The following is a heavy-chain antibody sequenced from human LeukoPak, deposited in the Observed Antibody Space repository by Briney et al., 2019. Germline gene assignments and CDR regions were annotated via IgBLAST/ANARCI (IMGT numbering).Heavy chain of an antibody. CDR1: GSSFSSYG. J-gene: IGHJ4*02. D-gene: IGHD6-19*01. CDR3: ARDSLPMAVTGPFDH. CDR2: IWFDGSNI. Sequence: PGGSLRLSCAASGSSFSSYGMHWVRQAPGKGLEWVTSIWFDGSNIHYADSVKGRVIISRDNSKSALYLQMNSLRAEDTAIYYCARDSLPMAVTGPFDHWGQGALVTVSS. V-gene: IGHV3-33*01.